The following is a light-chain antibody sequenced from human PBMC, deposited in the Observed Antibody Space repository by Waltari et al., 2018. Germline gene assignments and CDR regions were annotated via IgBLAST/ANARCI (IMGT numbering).Light chain of an antibody. CDR3: SSYTSSSTFWV. V-gene: IGLV2-14*03. CDR2: DVS. Sequence: QSALTQPASVSGSPGQSITISCTGTSSDVGGYNYVSWYQQHPGKAPKLMIYDVSNRPSGVSNRFSGSTSGNTASLTISGLQAEDEADYYCSSYTSSSTFWVFGTGTKVTVL. CDR1: SSDVGGYNY. J-gene: IGLJ1*01.